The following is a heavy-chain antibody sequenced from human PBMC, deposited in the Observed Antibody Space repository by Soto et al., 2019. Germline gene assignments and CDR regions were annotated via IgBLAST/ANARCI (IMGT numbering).Heavy chain of an antibody. J-gene: IGHJ6*02. Sequence: SETLSLTCTVSGGSISSYYWSWIRPPPGKGLKWIGYIYYSGSTNYNPSLKSRVTISVDTSKNQFSLKLSSVTAADTAVYYCVGTILERPLYYYRMHVWGQGPT. CDR1: GGSISSYY. CDR2: IYYSGST. CDR3: VGTILERPLYYYRMHV. V-gene: IGHV4-59*08. D-gene: IGHD1-1*01.